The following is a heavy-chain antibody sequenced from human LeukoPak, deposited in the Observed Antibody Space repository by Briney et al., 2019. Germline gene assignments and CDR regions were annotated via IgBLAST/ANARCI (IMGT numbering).Heavy chain of an antibody. Sequence: GESLKISCKASGYRFVIHWIVWVRQMPGKGLVFVGIIYTGASDTRYSPSFQCQVTISVDMSINTAYLQWSSLKASDSAMYYCARAGYSNRWDGVDYWGQGTLVTVSS. CDR1: GYRFVIHW. D-gene: IGHD2/OR15-2a*01. V-gene: IGHV5-51*01. CDR3: ARAGYSNRWDGVDY. CDR2: IYTGASDT. J-gene: IGHJ4*02.